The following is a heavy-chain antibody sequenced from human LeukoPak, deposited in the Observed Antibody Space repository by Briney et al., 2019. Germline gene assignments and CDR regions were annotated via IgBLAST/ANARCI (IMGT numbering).Heavy chain of an antibody. V-gene: IGHV3-33*01. J-gene: IGHJ4*02. CDR3: AREDSGYDSALDY. CDR2: IWYDGSNK. Sequence: PGGSLRLSCAASGFTFSSYGMHWVRQAPGKGLEWVAVIWYDGSNKYYADSVKGRFTISRDNSKNTLYLQMNSLRAEDTAVYYCAREDSGYDSALDYWGQGTLVTVSS. D-gene: IGHD5-12*01. CDR1: GFTFSSYG.